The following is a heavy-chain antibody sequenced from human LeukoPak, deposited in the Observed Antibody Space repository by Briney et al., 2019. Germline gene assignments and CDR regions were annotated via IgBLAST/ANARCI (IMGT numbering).Heavy chain of an antibody. CDR1: GFTFSSYD. Sequence: GGSLRLSCAASGFTFSSYDMHCVRQATGKGLEWVSAIGTAGDTYYPGSVKGRFTISRENAKNSLYLQMNSLRAEDTAVYYCAREALPAAVRGTTENGMDVWGQGTTVTVSS. CDR3: AREALPAAVRGTTENGMDV. J-gene: IGHJ6*02. V-gene: IGHV3-13*01. D-gene: IGHD2-2*01. CDR2: IGTAGDT.